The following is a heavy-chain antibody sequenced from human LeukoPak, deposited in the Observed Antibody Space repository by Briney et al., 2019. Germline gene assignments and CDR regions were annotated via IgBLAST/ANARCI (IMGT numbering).Heavy chain of an antibody. Sequence: ASVKVSCKASGYTFSGYYMHWVRQAPGQGLEWMGWINPYSGGTNYAQKFQGRVTMTRDTSISTGYMELSRLRSDDTAVYYCARAYIVVVVAATPGSVGSWFDPWGQGTLVTVSS. D-gene: IGHD2-15*01. CDR3: ARAYIVVVVAATPGSVGSWFDP. CDR1: GYTFSGYY. V-gene: IGHV1-2*02. J-gene: IGHJ5*02. CDR2: INPYSGGT.